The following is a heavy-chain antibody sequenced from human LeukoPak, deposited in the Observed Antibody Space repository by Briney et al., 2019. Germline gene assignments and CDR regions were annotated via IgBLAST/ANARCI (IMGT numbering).Heavy chain of an antibody. V-gene: IGHV3-9*01. CDR1: GFTFDDYA. D-gene: IGHD1-26*01. J-gene: IGHJ4*02. Sequence: GGSLRLSCAASGFTFDDYAMHWVRQAPGKGLEWVSGISWNSGSIGYADSVKGRFTISSDNAKNSLYLQMNSLRAEDTALYYCAKDGGGSYFNYFDYWGQGTLVTVSS. CDR2: ISWNSGSI. CDR3: AKDGGGSYFNYFDY.